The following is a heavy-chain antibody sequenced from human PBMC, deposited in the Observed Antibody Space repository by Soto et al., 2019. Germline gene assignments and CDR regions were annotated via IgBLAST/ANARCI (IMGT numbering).Heavy chain of an antibody. J-gene: IGHJ5*02. D-gene: IGHD5-12*01. CDR1: GGSVSSHH. Sequence: PSETLSLTCFVSGGSVSSHHWSWIRQCPGQGQELVAYASYTGNTNYNPYLPSRVPISLDTSTNQMSLKLTSITAGDTAVYYCERDMHTGFTHYCDPLGQGTRGTFSS. CDR2: ASYTGNT. CDR3: ERDMHTGFTHYCDP. V-gene: IGHV4-59*02.